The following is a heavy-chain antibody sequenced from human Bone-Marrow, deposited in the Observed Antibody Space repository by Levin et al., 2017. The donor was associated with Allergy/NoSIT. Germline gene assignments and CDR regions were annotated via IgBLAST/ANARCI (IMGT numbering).Heavy chain of an antibody. CDR3: ARDGCCSGTRCFFKYAFDI. CDR2: IYYTGST. V-gene: IGHV4-59*01. Sequence: GSLRLSCAVSGDSISTYYWNWIRQSPGKGLEWLGNIYYTGSTNYNASLKSRVTISVDTSNNQFSLRLTSVTTADTAVYYCARDGCCSGTRCFFKYAFDIWGRGTMVTVSS. CDR1: GDSISTYY. D-gene: IGHD2-2*01. J-gene: IGHJ3*02.